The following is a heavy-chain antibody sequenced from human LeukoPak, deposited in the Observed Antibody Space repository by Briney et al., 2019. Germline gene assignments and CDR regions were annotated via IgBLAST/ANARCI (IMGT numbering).Heavy chain of an antibody. CDR1: GYSFTSYW. D-gene: IGHD3-22*01. CDR2: IYPGDSGT. J-gene: IGHJ4*02. V-gene: IGHV5-51*03. Sequence: PGESLKISCKGSGYSFTSYWIGWVRQMPGKGLEWMAIIYPGDSGTRYSPSFQGQVTISADKSISTAYLQWSSLKASDTAMYYCARSSDSRGYYDYFDYWGQGTLVTVSP. CDR3: ARSSDSRGYYDYFDY.